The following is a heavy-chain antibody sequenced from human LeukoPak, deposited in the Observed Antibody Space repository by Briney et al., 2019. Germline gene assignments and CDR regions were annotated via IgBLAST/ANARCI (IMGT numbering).Heavy chain of an antibody. V-gene: IGHV4-59*08. Sequence: SETLSLTCSVSGGSTTGYFWTWIRQPPGKGPEWIGYVYYKGDTSYSPSLASRVSISVDTSKKQFSLKLNSVTDADAAMYYCARHVTVTYDAFDLWGQGTMVTVSS. D-gene: IGHD4-11*01. CDR1: GGSTTGYF. CDR3: ARHVTVTYDAFDL. J-gene: IGHJ3*01. CDR2: VYYKGDT.